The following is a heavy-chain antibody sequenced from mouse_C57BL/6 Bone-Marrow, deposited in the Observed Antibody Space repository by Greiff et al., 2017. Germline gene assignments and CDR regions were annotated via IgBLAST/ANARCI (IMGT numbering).Heavy chain of an antibody. V-gene: IGHV1-81*01. CDR1: GYTFTSYG. Sequence: VQLQQSGAELARPGASVKLSCKASGYTFTSYGISWVKQRTGQGLEWIGEIYPRSGNTYYNEKFKGKATLTADKSSSTAYMELRSLTSEDSAVYFCARGYYGSSYGYVDVWGTGTTVTVSS. CDR3: ARGYYGSSYGYVDV. D-gene: IGHD1-1*01. J-gene: IGHJ1*03. CDR2: IYPRSGNT.